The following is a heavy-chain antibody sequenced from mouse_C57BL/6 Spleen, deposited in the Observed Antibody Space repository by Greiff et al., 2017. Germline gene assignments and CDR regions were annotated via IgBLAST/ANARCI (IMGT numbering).Heavy chain of an antibody. Sequence: QVQLQQSGAELVRPGASVTLSCKASGYTFTDYEMHWVKQTPVHGLEWIGAIDPETGGTAYNQKFKGKAILTADKSSSTAYMELRSLTSEDSAVYYCTREYYGSSRYAMDYWGQGTSVTVSS. V-gene: IGHV1-15*01. J-gene: IGHJ4*01. CDR3: TREYYGSSRYAMDY. CDR2: IDPETGGT. CDR1: GYTFTDYE. D-gene: IGHD1-1*01.